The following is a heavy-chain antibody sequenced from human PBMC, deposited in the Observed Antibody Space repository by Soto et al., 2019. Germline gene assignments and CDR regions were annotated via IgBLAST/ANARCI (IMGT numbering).Heavy chain of an antibody. Sequence: QLQLQESGSGLVKPSQTLSLTCAVSGGSISSGGYSWSWIRQPPGKGLEWIGYIYHSGSTYYNPFLKSRVIISVDRSKNQFSLKMSSVTAADTAVYYCARMSPTGFPAFDIWGQGTMVTVSS. V-gene: IGHV4-30-2*01. J-gene: IGHJ3*02. CDR2: IYHSGST. D-gene: IGHD4-17*01. CDR3: ARMSPTGFPAFDI. CDR1: GGSISSGGYS.